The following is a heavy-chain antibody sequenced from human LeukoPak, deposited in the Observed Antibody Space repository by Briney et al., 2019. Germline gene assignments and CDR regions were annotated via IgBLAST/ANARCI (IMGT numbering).Heavy chain of an antibody. Sequence: GGSLRLSCAASGFTFSSYGMHWVRQAPGKGLEWVAVISYDGSNKYYADSVKGRFTISRDNSKNTLYLQMNSLRDEDTAVYYCATPQQWLVLWNYFYYWGQGTLVSVSS. CDR1: GFTFSSYG. D-gene: IGHD6-19*01. CDR2: ISYDGSNK. J-gene: IGHJ4*02. CDR3: ATPQQWLVLWNYFYY. V-gene: IGHV3-30*03.